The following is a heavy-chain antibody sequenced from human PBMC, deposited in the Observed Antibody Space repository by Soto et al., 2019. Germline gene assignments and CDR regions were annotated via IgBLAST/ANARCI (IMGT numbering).Heavy chain of an antibody. V-gene: IGHV1-69*01. CDR3: ARDLTTHSVYDLYYYCYGMDV. J-gene: IGHJ6*02. CDR2: IIPIFGTA. D-gene: IGHD5-12*01. Sequence: QVQLVQSGAEVKKPGSSVKVSCKASGGTFSSYAISWVRQAPGQGLEWMGGIIPIFGTANYAQKFQGSVTITADESTSTAYMELSSLRSEDTAVYYCARDLTTHSVYDLYYYCYGMDVWGQGTTVTVSS. CDR1: GGTFSSYA.